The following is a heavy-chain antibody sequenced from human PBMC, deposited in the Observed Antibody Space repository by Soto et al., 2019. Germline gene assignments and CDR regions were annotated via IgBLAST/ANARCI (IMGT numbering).Heavy chain of an antibody. V-gene: IGHV1-18*01. CDR2: ISAYNGNT. D-gene: IGHD6-13*01. CDR1: GYTFTSYG. CDR3: ASSWRDYGMDV. J-gene: IGHJ6*02. Sequence: ASVKVSCKASGYTFTSYGISWVRQAPGQGLEWMGWISAYNGNTNYAQKLQGRVTMTTDTSTSTAYTELRSLRSDDTAVYYCASSWRDYGMDVWGQGTTVTVSS.